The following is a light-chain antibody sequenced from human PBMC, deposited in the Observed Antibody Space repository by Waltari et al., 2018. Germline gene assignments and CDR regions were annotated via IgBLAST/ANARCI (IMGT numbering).Light chain of an antibody. Sequence: SYELTQPPSVSVSPGQTARITCSGDALAKNHGRWFRQKPGQVPASVLYNDNERPPGIPVRYSGSTTGSTVTLSISGAQDGDEAAYYCCSAADNNQWVFGGGTKLTVL. V-gene: IGLV3-27*01. CDR2: NDN. CDR3: CSAADNNQWV. CDR1: ALAKNH. J-gene: IGLJ3*02.